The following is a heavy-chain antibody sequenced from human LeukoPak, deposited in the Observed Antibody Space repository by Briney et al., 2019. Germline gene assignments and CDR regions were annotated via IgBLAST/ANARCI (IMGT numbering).Heavy chain of an antibody. CDR1: GGCISNYY. V-gene: IGHV4-59*01. Sequence: SETLSLTCTVSGGCISNYYWSWIRQPQGKGLEWIGYIYYSGSTNYNPSLKSRVTISVDTSKNQFSLKLTSVTAADTAVYYCARGSGRPFDPWGQGTLVTVSS. CDR2: IYYSGST. D-gene: IGHD3-10*01. CDR3: ARGSGRPFDP. J-gene: IGHJ5*02.